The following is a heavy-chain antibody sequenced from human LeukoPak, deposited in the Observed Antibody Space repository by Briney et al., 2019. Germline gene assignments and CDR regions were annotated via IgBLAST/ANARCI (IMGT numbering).Heavy chain of an antibody. V-gene: IGHV3-7*01. CDR1: GFTFSSYW. CDR3: ARDPTWIQLWLPQNFDY. Sequence: PGGSLRLSCAASGFTFSSYWMSWVRQAPGKGLEWVANIKQDGSEKYYVDSVKGRFTISRDNAKNSLYLQMNSLRAEDTAVYYCARDPTWIQLWLPQNFDYGAKGTLVTVSS. J-gene: IGHJ4*02. CDR2: IKQDGSEK. D-gene: IGHD5-18*01.